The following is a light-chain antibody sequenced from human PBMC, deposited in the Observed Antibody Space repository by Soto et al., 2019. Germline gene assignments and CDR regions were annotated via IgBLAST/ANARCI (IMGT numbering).Light chain of an antibody. Sequence: EIVLTQSPGTLSLSPGERATLSCRASQSVSSNLAWYQQKPGQAPRLLIYGASTRATGIPVRFSGSGSGTEFTLTITSLQSEDFAVYYCQQYKDWPPITFGQGTRLEI. V-gene: IGKV3-15*01. CDR2: GAS. CDR3: QQYKDWPPIT. CDR1: QSVSSN. J-gene: IGKJ5*01.